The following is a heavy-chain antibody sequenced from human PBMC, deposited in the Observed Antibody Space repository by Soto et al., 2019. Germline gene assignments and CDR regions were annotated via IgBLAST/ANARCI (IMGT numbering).Heavy chain of an antibody. V-gene: IGHV4-4*02. CDR2: IYHSGST. CDR3: ATGPWRGYSWSYYPTYYFDY. J-gene: IGHJ4*02. D-gene: IGHD1-26*01. Sequence: QVQLQESGPGLVKPSGTLSLTCAVSGGSISSSNWWSWVRQPPGKGLEWIGEIYHSGSTNYNPSLKSRVTISVDKSKIQFSLKLSYVTAADTAVYYCATGPWRGYSWSYYPTYYFDYWGPGTLVTVSS. CDR1: GGSISSSNW.